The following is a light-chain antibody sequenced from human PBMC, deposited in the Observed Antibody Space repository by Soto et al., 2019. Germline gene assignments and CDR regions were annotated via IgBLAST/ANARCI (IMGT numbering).Light chain of an antibody. CDR2: GAS. CDR3: QQYGSSPLIT. V-gene: IGKV3-20*01. CDR1: QSLTDNY. Sequence: EIVLTQSPGTLSLSPGERATLSCRASQSLTDNYLAWYQQKPGQAPRLLIYGASSRATGIPDRFSGSGSGTDFTLTISRLEPEDFAVYYCQQYGSSPLITFGQGTRLEIK. J-gene: IGKJ5*01.